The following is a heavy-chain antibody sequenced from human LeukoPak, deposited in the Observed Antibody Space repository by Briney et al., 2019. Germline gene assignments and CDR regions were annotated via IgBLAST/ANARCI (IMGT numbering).Heavy chain of an antibody. CDR3: ARANILTGYYYNWFDP. V-gene: IGHV4-59*01. CDR1: GGSISSYY. D-gene: IGHD3-9*01. J-gene: IGHJ5*02. CDR2: IYCSGST. Sequence: PSETLSLTCTVSGGSISSYYWSWIRQPPGKGLEWIGYIYCSGSTNYNPSLKSRITISVDTSKNQFSLKLSSVTAADTAVYYCARANILTGYYYNWFDPWGQGTLVTVSS.